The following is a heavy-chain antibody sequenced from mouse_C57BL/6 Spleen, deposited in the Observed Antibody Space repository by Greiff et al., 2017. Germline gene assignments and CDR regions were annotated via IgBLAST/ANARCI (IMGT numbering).Heavy chain of an antibody. CDR3: APHPGAMDY. CDR1: GYAFSSSW. Sequence: QVQLQQSGPELVKPGASVTISCKASGYAFSSSWMNWVKQRPGKGLEWIGRIYPGDGDTNYNGKFKGKATLTADKSSSTAYMQLSSLTSEDSAVYFCAPHPGAMDYWGQGTSVTVAS. J-gene: IGHJ4*01. V-gene: IGHV1-82*01. CDR2: IYPGDGDT.